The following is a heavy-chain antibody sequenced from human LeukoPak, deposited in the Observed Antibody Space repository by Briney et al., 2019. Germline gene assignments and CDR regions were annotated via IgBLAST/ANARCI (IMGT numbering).Heavy chain of an antibody. CDR2: ISLSSGGT. J-gene: IGHJ4*02. CDR3: ARGWGFGSIDY. CDR1: GYTFTDYY. Sequence: ASVKVSCKASGYTFTDYYVHWVRQAPGQGLEWMGWISLSSGGTNYAQKFQGRVTMTRDTSISTAYMELSSLRSDDTAVYYCARGWGFGSIDYWGQGTLVTVSS. V-gene: IGHV1-2*02. D-gene: IGHD7-27*01.